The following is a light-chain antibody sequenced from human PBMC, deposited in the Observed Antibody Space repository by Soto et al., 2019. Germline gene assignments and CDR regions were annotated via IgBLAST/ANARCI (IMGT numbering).Light chain of an antibody. J-gene: IGKJ1*01. CDR3: QHNNGYSWT. CDR1: QSVRIN. CDR2: DAS. V-gene: IGKV3-15*01. Sequence: EIVLTQSPASLSVSPGERATLSCRASQSVRINVAWYQQKPGQAPRLLIYDASNRATSNPGRFSGSGSGTEFTLTISSLQPDDFATYYCQHNNGYSWTFGQGTKVDNK.